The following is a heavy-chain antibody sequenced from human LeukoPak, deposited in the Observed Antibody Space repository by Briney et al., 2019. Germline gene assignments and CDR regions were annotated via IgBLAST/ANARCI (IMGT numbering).Heavy chain of an antibody. CDR2: ISYDVSNK. CDR1: GVTFSSDG. V-gene: IGHV3-30*03. D-gene: IGHD3-22*01. J-gene: IGHJ4*02. CDR3: ATGDSSRYPPDY. Sequence: GGCLRLSCAPSGVTFSSDGMHWGRQAPGKGLGWGAAISYDVSNKYYADSAKGRFTISRDNYKNTLYLQMTSLRAEDTAVYYCATGDSSRYPPDYWGQGTLVTVSS.